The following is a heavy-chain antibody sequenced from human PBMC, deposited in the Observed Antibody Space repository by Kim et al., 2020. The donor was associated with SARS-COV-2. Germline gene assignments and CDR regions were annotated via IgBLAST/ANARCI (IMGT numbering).Heavy chain of an antibody. CDR1: GGSISSYY. Sequence: SETLSLTCTVSGGSISSYYWSWIRQPPGKGLEWIGYIYYSGSTNYNPSLKSRVTISVDTSKNQFSLKLSSVTAADTAVYYCARDTFIAAAGRVYYYGMDVWGQGTTVTVSS. V-gene: IGHV4-59*13. D-gene: IGHD6-13*01. CDR3: ARDTFIAAAGRVYYYGMDV. CDR2: IYYSGST. J-gene: IGHJ6*02.